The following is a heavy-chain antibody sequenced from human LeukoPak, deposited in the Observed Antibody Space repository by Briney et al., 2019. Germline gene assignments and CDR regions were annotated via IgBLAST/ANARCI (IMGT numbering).Heavy chain of an antibody. CDR3: AKDRSYYYFDY. CDR1: GFTFSNYG. D-gene: IGHD1-26*01. Sequence: GGSLRLSCAASGFTFSNYGMHWVRQAPGKGLEWVAFIRYDETKKYNADSVKGRFTISRDNSKNTLYLHMNSLRAEDTAVYYCAKDRSYYYFDYWGQGTLVTVSS. J-gene: IGHJ4*02. V-gene: IGHV3-30*02. CDR2: IRYDETKK.